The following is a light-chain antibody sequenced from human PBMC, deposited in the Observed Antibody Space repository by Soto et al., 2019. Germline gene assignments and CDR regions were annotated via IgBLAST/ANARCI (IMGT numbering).Light chain of an antibody. Sequence: DIQMTQSPSSLSASVGDRVTITCQASQDITNFLNWYQQKPGKAPKVLIYDASNLGTGVPSRFSGSGSGTDFTFTINSLQPEDIATYYCQQYDNFPRTFGQGTKVEIK. CDR1: QDITNF. V-gene: IGKV1-33*01. J-gene: IGKJ1*01. CDR2: DAS. CDR3: QQYDNFPRT.